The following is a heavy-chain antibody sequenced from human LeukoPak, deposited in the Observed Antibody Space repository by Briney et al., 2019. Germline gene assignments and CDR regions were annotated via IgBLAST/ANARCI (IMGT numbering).Heavy chain of an antibody. CDR3: ARDKVFSATKDIVVVPAAIADAFDI. CDR1: GYTFTGYY. V-gene: IGHV1-2*02. D-gene: IGHD2-2*01. CDR2: INPNSGGT. Sequence: ASVKVSCKASGYTFTGYYMHWVRQAPGQGLEWMGWINPNSGGTNYAQKFQGRVTMTRDTSISTAYMELSRLRSDDTAVYYCARDKVFSATKDIVVVPAAIADAFDIWGQGTMVTVSS. J-gene: IGHJ3*02.